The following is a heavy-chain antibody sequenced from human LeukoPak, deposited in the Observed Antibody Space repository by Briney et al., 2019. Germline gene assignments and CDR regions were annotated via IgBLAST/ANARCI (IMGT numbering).Heavy chain of an antibody. D-gene: IGHD6-13*01. V-gene: IGHV1-69*13. J-gene: IGHJ6*03. CDR3: ARDLPPPRIAAADPADDYYYYYMDV. CDR1: GGTFSSYA. Sequence: ASVKVSCKASGGTFSSYAISWVRQAPGQGLEWMGGIIPIFGTANYAQKFQGRVTITADESTSTAYMELSSLRSEDTAVYYCARDLPPPRIAAADPADDYYYYYMDVWGKGTTVTVSS. CDR2: IIPIFGTA.